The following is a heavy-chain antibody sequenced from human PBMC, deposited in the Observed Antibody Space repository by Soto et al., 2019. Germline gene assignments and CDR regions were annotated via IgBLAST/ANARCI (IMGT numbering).Heavy chain of an antibody. CDR3: AISTGGFGGLFVVPSDY. D-gene: IGHD3-16*02. CDR2: INSGGTVA. V-gene: IGHV3-23*01. Sequence: SGGSLRLSCAASGFTYESYAMSWVRQAPGKGLEWVSGINSGGTVAHYADSVKGRFAISRDNSKNTLSLETNSLRADDTGLYYCAISTGGFGGLFVVPSDYWGQGTLVTVSS. J-gene: IGHJ4*02. CDR1: GFTYESYA.